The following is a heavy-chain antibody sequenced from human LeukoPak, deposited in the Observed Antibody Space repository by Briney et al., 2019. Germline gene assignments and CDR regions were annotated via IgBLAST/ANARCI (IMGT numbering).Heavy chain of an antibody. Sequence: SETLSLTCAVYGSSFHNYYWTWIRQPPGKRLEWLGEIGHSGGTNYNPSLNSRVTISLDTSKSQFSLSLSSVTSADTAVYYCAKAAKYYFGSDTYYYFDYWGQGILVTVSS. CDR2: IGHSGGT. J-gene: IGHJ4*02. CDR1: GSSFHNYY. CDR3: AKAAKYYFGSDTYYYFDY. V-gene: IGHV4-34*01. D-gene: IGHD3-10*01.